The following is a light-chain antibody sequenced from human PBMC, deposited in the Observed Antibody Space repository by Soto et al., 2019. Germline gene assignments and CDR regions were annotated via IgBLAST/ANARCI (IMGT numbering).Light chain of an antibody. V-gene: IGKV1-8*01. CDR3: HQLHIYPLI. CDR1: QGISRY. Sequence: AIRMTQAPSSFSASTGDRVTITCRASQGISRYLAWYQQKPGKAPKLLIYAASTLQSGVPSRFSGSGSGTDFTLTIRSLQPEDFATYYCHQLHIYPLISGGGTKVDIK. J-gene: IGKJ4*01. CDR2: AAS.